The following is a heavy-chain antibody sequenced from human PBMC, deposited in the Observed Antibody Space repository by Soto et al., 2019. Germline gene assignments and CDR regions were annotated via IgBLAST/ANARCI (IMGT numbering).Heavy chain of an antibody. CDR1: GYTFTSYT. CDR2: INAGNDNR. CDR3: ARDRQVGSGYPRDYYYGMDV. V-gene: IGHV1-3*01. J-gene: IGHJ6*02. D-gene: IGHD3-3*01. Sequence: ASVKVSCKASGYTFTSYTIHWVRQVPGQRLEWMGWINAGNDNRKYSQKFQGRVTLTRDTSASTAYLELDSLRPEDTAVYYCARDRQVGSGYPRDYYYGMDVWGQGTTVTVS.